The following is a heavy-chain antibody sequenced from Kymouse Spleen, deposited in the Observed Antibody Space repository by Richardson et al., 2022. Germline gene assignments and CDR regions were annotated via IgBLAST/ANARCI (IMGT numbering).Heavy chain of an antibody. V-gene: IGHV4-34*01. CDR2: INHSGST. Sequence: QVQLQQWGAGLLKPSETLSLTCAVYGGSFSGYYWSWIRQPPGKGLEWIGEINHSGSTNYNPSLKSRVTISVDTSKNQFSLKLSSVTAADTAVYYCARERQPRVFDYWGQGTLVTVSS. J-gene: IGHJ4*02. CDR1: GGSFSGYY. CDR3: ARERQPRVFDY. D-gene: IGHD5-18,IGHD5-18*01.